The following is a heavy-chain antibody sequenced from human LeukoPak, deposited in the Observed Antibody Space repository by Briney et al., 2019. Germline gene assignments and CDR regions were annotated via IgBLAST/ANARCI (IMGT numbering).Heavy chain of an antibody. CDR3: ARVDGSSWLSYFDY. CDR2: MYYSRST. V-gene: IGHV4-39*07. D-gene: IGHD6-13*01. CDR1: GGSISSSNYY. Sequence: PSETLSLTCTVAGGSISSSNYYWGWIRQPPGKGLEWIGSMYYSRSTYYNPSLKSRVTISVDTSKNQFSLKLSSVTAADTAIYYCARVDGSSWLSYFDYWGQGTLVTVSS. J-gene: IGHJ4*02.